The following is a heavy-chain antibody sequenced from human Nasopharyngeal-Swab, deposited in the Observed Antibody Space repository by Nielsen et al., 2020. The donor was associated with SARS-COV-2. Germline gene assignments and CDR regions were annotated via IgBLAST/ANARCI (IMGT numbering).Heavy chain of an antibody. CDR3: ARHEPYPGGTPFDY. CDR2: IYPGDSDT. J-gene: IGHJ4*02. D-gene: IGHD2-15*01. CDR1: GYSFTSYW. V-gene: IGHV5-51*01. Sequence: KVSCKGSGYSFTSYWIGWVRQMPGKGLEWMGIIYPGDSDTRYSPSFQGQVTISADKSISTAYLQWSSLNASDTAMYYCARHEPYPGGTPFDYWGQGTLVTVSS.